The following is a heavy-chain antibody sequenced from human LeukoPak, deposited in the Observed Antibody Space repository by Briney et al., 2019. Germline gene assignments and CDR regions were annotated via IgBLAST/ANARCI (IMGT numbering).Heavy chain of an antibody. J-gene: IGHJ3*02. V-gene: IGHV4-34*01. CDR3: ARGRPWYSNDAFDI. D-gene: IGHD6-13*01. CDR1: GGSFSGYY. Sequence: SETLSLTCAVYGGSFSGYYWSWIRQPPGKGLEWIGEINHSGSTNYNPSLKSRVTISVDTSKNQFSLKLSPVTAADTAVYYCARGRPWYSNDAFDIWGQGTMVTVSS. CDR2: INHSGST.